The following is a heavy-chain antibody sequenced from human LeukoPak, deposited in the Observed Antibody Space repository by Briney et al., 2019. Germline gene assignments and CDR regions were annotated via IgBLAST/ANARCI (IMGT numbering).Heavy chain of an antibody. V-gene: IGHV3-48*03. J-gene: IGHJ5*02. Sequence: GGSLRLSCAASGFTFSNYEMNWVRQAPGKGLEWVSCISSTGNTINYADSVKGRFTISRDNAKNSLYLQMNSLRAEDTSIYYCARGLRASSAAWGQGTLVTVSS. CDR1: GFTFSNYE. CDR2: ISSTGNTI. D-gene: IGHD2-15*01. CDR3: ARGLRASSAA.